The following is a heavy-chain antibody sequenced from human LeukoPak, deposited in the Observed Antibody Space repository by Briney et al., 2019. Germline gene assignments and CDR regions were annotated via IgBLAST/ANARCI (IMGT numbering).Heavy chain of an antibody. D-gene: IGHD3-10*01. CDR3: AKNTMGTVYYGMDV. CDR1: GLPLNTFA. CDR2: ISGGGGNT. Sequence: QPGGSLRLSCAASGLPLNTFAMNWVRQAPGKGLEWVSGISGGGGNTYYADAVKGWFTISGDNSKNTLSLQMNSLRAEDTAVYYCAKNTMGTVYYGMDVWGQGTTVTVSS. J-gene: IGHJ6*02. V-gene: IGHV3-23*01.